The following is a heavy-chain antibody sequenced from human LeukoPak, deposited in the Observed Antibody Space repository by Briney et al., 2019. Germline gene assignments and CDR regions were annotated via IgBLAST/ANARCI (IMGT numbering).Heavy chain of an antibody. CDR2: IYYSGST. CDR3: ASYSYYYDSSGYFDY. Sequence: SETLSLTCTVSGGSISSDYWSWIRQPPGKGLEWIGYIYYSGSTNYNPSLKSRVTLSVDTSKNQFSLKLSSVTAADTAVYYCASYSYYYDSSGYFDYWGQGTLVTVSS. D-gene: IGHD3-22*01. CDR1: GGSISSDY. V-gene: IGHV4-59*01. J-gene: IGHJ4*02.